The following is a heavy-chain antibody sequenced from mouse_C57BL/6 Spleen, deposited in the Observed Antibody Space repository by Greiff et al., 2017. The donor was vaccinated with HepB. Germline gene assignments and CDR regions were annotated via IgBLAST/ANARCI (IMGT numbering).Heavy chain of an antibody. CDR1: GYTFTSYW. CDR2: INPSSGYT. Sequence: VQVVESGAELAKPGASVKLSCKASGYTFTSYWMHWVKQRPGQGLEWIGYINPSSGYTKYNQKFKDKATLTADKSSSTAYMQLSSLTYEDSAVYYCARSYYGYDGYFDYWGQGTTLTVSS. V-gene: IGHV1-7*01. CDR3: ARSYYGYDGYFDY. J-gene: IGHJ2*01. D-gene: IGHD2-9*01.